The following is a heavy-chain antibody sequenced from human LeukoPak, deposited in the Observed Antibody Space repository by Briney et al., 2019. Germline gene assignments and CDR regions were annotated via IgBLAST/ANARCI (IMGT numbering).Heavy chain of an antibody. Sequence: PGGSLRLSCAASGFTVSNNYMGWVRQAPGKGLEWVSVIYSGGTTYYADSVKGRVTISRDNSKNTVYLQMNSLRAEDTAVYYCAKAPGLLDFDYWGQGALVTVSS. CDR2: IYSGGTT. CDR1: GFTVSNNY. V-gene: IGHV3-53*01. J-gene: IGHJ4*02. CDR3: AKAPGLLDFDY. D-gene: IGHD2-15*01.